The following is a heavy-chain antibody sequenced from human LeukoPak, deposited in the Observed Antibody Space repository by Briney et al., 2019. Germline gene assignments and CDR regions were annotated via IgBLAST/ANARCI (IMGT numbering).Heavy chain of an antibody. Sequence: PSQTLSLTCTVSGGSISSGSYYWSWIRQPAGKGLEWIGRIYTSGSTNYNPSLKSRVTISVDTSKNQFSLKLSSVTAADTAVYYCARGLTGGDYWGQGTLVTVSS. CDR1: GGSISSGSYY. V-gene: IGHV4-61*02. CDR2: IYTSGST. CDR3: ARGLTGGDY. D-gene: IGHD1-26*01. J-gene: IGHJ4*02.